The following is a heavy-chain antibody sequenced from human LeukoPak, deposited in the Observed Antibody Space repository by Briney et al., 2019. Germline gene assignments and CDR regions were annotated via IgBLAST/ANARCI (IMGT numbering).Heavy chain of an antibody. V-gene: IGHV1-2*02. CDR3: ARGTQTIFGVIDY. CDR1: GYTFSGYY. J-gene: IGHJ4*02. Sequence: ASVKVSCKTSGYTFSGYYMHWVRQAPGQGLVWMGWIHPNNGGTIYARSFQGRVTMTSDTSISTAYLELNSLISDDTAMYFCARGTQTIFGVIDYWGQGTLVTVSS. CDR2: IHPNNGGT. D-gene: IGHD3-3*01.